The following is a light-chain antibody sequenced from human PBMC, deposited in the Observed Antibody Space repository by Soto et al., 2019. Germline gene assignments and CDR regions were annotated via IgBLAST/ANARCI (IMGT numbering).Light chain of an antibody. J-gene: IGLJ3*02. V-gene: IGLV1-44*01. CDR2: SND. CDR3: AAWDDSLNGPL. Sequence: QSALTQPPSASGTPGQRITISCSGSSSNIGSITVNWYQVLPGTAPKLLIYSNDQRPSGVPDRFSGSKSGTSASLAISGLQSEDEADYYCAAWDDSLNGPLFGGGTKLTVL. CDR1: SSNIGSIT.